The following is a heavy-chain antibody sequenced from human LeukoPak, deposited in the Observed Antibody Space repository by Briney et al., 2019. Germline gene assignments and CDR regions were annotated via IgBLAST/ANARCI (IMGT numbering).Heavy chain of an antibody. J-gene: IGHJ3*02. D-gene: IGHD3-3*01. CDR2: INPNSGGT. V-gene: IGHV1-2*02. CDR1: GYTFTGYY. Sequence: ASVKVSCKASGYTFTGYYMHWVRQAPGQGLEWMGWINPNSGGTNYAQKFQGRVTMTRDTSISTAYMELSSLRSEDTAVYYCATEVMSDFRRNAFDIWGQGTMVTVSS. CDR3: ATEVMSDFRRNAFDI.